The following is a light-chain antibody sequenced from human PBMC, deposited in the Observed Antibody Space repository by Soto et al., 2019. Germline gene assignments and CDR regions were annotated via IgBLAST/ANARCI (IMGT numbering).Light chain of an antibody. CDR3: MQALQTPLT. CDR1: QSLLHSNGYNY. V-gene: IGKV2-28*01. J-gene: IGKJ4*01. Sequence: DLVMTQSPLSLPVTPGEPASISCRSSQSLLHSNGYNYLDWYLQKPGQSPQLLIYLGSNRASGVXDXCSGSGSGTDFTLKISRVEAEDVGVYYCMQALQTPLTFGGGTKVEIK. CDR2: LGS.